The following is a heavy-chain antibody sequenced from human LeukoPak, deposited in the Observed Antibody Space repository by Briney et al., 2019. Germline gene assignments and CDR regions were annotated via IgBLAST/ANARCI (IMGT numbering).Heavy chain of an antibody. CDR1: SDSISSYY. V-gene: IGHV4-4*07. CDR3: ARGPPPDFDY. J-gene: IGHJ4*02. CDR2: IHVSGDT. Sequence: PSETLSLTCTVSSDSISSYYRSWVRQPAGKGLEWIGRIHVSGDTNYNPSLKSRVTLSVDTSKNQFSLKLSSVTAADTAVYYCARGPPPDFDYWGRGTLVTVSS.